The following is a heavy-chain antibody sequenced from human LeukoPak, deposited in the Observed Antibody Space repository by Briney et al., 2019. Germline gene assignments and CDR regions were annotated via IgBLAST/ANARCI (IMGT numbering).Heavy chain of an antibody. J-gene: IGHJ6*02. V-gene: IGHV3-9*01. CDR2: ISWNSASI. D-gene: IGHD4-17*01. CDR1: GFSFDDYV. CDR3: AKDIRGATVTDYGMDV. Sequence: GGSLRLSCAASGFSFDDYVMHWVRQVPGKGLEWVSGISWNSASIGYADSVKGRFTISRDNAKNFLYLQMNSLRVEDTALYYCAKDIRGATVTDYGMDVWGQGTTVTVSS.